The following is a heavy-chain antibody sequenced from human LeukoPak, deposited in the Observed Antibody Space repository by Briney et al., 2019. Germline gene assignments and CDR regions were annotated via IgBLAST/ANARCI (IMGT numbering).Heavy chain of an antibody. CDR3: AKDLSSGSRRAY. V-gene: IGHV3-30*18. D-gene: IGHD6-19*01. CDR1: GFTFSTYG. Sequence: GGSLRLSCAASGFTFSTYGMHWVRQAPGKGLEWVAVISYDGSNKYYADSVKGRFTISRDSSKNTLYLQMNSLRAEDTGFYHCAKDLSSGSRRAYWGQGTLVTVSS. CDR2: ISYDGSNK. J-gene: IGHJ4*02.